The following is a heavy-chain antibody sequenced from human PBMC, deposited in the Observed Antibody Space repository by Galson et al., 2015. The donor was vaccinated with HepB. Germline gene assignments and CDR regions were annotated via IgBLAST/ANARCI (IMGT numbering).Heavy chain of an antibody. CDR1: GGTFSSYA. CDR3: ARVVLGEEVSVVGDAFDI. J-gene: IGHJ3*02. Sequence: SVKVSCKASGGTFSSYAISWVRQAPGQGLEWMGGIIPIFGTANYAQKFQGRVTITADESTSTAYMELSSLRSEDTAVYYCARVVLGEEVSVVGDAFDIWGQGTMVTVSS. V-gene: IGHV1-69*13. D-gene: IGHD3-10*01. CDR2: IIPIFGTA.